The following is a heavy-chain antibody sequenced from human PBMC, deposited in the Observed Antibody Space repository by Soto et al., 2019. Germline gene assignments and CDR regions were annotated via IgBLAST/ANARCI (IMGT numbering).Heavy chain of an antibody. CDR3: AKSLDIHYKNWFDP. D-gene: IGHD4-4*01. CDR2: ISGSDSRT. CDR1: GFTFSSAA. Sequence: EVQILESGGSLVQPGGSLRLSCAVSGFTFSSAAMNWVRQAPGKGLEWVSIISGSDSRTYYADSVKGRFTISRDNSKNTLYLDMNSLRAEDTAVYYCAKSLDIHYKNWFDPWGQGTLVTVSS. J-gene: IGHJ5*02. V-gene: IGHV3-23*01.